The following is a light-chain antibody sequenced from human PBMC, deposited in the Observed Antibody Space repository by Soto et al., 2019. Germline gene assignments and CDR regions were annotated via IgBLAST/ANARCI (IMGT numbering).Light chain of an antibody. J-gene: IGKJ5*01. CDR3: MQITQLPPT. Sequence: DVVMTQTPLSLSVTPGQPASISCKSSQSLLHITGETFLFWYLQKPGQSPQLLIYEVSTRVSVVPDRFSGSGSGTDFTLEISRVETDDVCIYYCMQITQLPPTFGQGTRLGIE. CDR2: EVS. CDR1: QSLLHITGETF. V-gene: IGKV2D-29*02.